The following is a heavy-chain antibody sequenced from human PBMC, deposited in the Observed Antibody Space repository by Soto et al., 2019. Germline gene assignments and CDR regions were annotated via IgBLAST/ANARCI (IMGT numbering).Heavy chain of an antibody. Sequence: GGSLSLSCAASGFPFSNYEMHWVRPAPGKGLEYVSGISNNGAHTDYAKSVKGRFTISRDNSENTLYLQMGSLRAEDMALYYCARRGYGSRWPNVYMDVWGKGTTVTLSS. D-gene: IGHD6-13*01. CDR1: GFPFSNYE. CDR2: ISNNGAHT. CDR3: ARRGYGSRWPNVYMDV. V-gene: IGHV3-64*01. J-gene: IGHJ6*03.